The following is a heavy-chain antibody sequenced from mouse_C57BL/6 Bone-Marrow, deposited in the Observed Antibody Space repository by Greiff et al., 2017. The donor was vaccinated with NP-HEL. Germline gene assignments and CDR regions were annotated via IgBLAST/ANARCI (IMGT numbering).Heavy chain of an antibody. Sequence: VQLQQSGAELVRPGASVKLSCKASGYTFTDYYINWVKQRPGQGLEWIARIYPGSGNTYYNEKFKGKATLTAEKSSSTAYMQLSSLTSEDSAVYFFSGTTSAYWGQGTLVTVSA. J-gene: IGHJ3*01. V-gene: IGHV1-76*01. CDR2: IYPGSGNT. CDR1: GYTFTDYY. CDR3: SGTTSAY. D-gene: IGHD1-1*01.